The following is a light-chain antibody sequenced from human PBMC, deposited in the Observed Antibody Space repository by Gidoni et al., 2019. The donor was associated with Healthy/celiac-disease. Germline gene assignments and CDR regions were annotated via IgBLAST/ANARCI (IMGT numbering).Light chain of an antibody. CDR2: GAS. V-gene: IGKV3-20*01. J-gene: IGKJ2*01. CDR1: QSVSSSY. Sequence: EIVLTQSPGTLSLSPGERATLSCRASQSVSSSYLAWYQQKPGQAPRLLIYGASSSATGIPDRFIGSGSGTDFTLTISRLEPEDFAVYYCQQYGSSSYTFGQGTKLEIK. CDR3: QQYGSSSYT.